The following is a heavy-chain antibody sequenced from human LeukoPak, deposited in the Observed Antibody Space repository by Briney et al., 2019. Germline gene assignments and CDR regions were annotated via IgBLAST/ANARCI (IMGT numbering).Heavy chain of an antibody. V-gene: IGHV4-61*02. D-gene: IGHD2-2*01. CDR3: ARDRRVCSSTSCPRSAFDI. Sequence: SGTLSLTCTVSGGSISSGSYYWSWIRQPAGKGLEWIGRIYTSGSTNYNPSLKSRVTISVDTSKNQFSLKLSSVTAADTAVYYCARDRRVCSSTSCPRSAFDIWGQGTMVTVSS. CDR1: GGSISSGSYY. CDR2: IYTSGST. J-gene: IGHJ3*02.